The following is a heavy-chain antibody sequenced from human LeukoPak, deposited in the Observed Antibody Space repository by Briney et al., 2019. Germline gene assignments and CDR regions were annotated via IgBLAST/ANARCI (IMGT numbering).Heavy chain of an antibody. CDR3: ARDVLPSSYYMDV. CDR1: GFTFSSYG. CDR2: IRYDGSNK. J-gene: IGHJ6*03. Sequence: GGSLRLSCAASGFTFSSYGMHWVRQAPGEGLEWVAFIRYDGSNKYYADSVKGRFTISRDNSKNTLYLQMNSLRAEDTAVYYCARDVLPSSYYMDVWGKGTTVTVSS. D-gene: IGHD3-16*01. V-gene: IGHV3-30*02.